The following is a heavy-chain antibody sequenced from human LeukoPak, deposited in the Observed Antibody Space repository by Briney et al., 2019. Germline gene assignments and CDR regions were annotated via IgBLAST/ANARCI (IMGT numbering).Heavy chain of an antibody. J-gene: IGHJ3*02. CDR2: IYYSGST. D-gene: IGHD5/OR15-5a*01. CDR1: GGSISSYY. Sequence: SETLSLTCTVSGGSISSYYWSWIRQPPGKGLEWIGYIYYSGSTNYNPSLKSRVTISIDTSKNQFSLKLSSVTAADTAVYYCARGASSVNRVHAFDIWGQGTMVTVSS. V-gene: IGHV4-59*08. CDR3: ARGASSVNRVHAFDI.